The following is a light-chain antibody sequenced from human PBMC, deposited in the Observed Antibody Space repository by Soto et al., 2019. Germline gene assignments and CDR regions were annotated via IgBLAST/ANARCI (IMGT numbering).Light chain of an antibody. V-gene: IGKV1-5*01. CDR3: HQHLSYPLFT. CDR2: GAS. Sequence: DIQMTQSPSSLSASVGDRVTITCRASQSFSGWLASYQQKPGKAPKVLIYGASSLESGVPSRFSGSGSGTKFSPTTSRLQPNDVVTYYCHQHLSYPLFTFGPGTKVDIK. CDR1: QSFSGW. J-gene: IGKJ3*01.